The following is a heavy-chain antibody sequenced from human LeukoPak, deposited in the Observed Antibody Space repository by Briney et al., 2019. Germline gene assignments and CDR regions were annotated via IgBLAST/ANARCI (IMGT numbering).Heavy chain of an antibody. CDR2: INAGNGNT. D-gene: IGHD1-26*01. Sequence: ASVKVSCKASGYTFTSYAMHWVRQAPGQRLEWMGWINAGNGNTKYSQRFQGRVTITRDTTASTAYMELSSLRSEDTAVYYCARDLGGSYGFFDYWGQGTLVTVSS. CDR3: ARDLGGSYGFFDY. V-gene: IGHV1-3*01. J-gene: IGHJ4*02. CDR1: GYTFTSYA.